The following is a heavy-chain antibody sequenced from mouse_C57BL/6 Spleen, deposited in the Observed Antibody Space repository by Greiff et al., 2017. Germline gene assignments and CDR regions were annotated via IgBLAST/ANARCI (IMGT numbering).Heavy chain of an antibody. CDR1: GFSLTSYG. CDR2: IWSGGST. J-gene: IGHJ3*01. V-gene: IGHV2-2*01. Sequence: QVQLQQSGPGLVQPSQSLSITCTVSGFSLTSYGVHWVRQSPGKGLEWLGVIWSGGSTDYNAAFISRLSISKDNSKSQVFFKMNRLQADDTAIYCCAGTADLVGFAYWGQGTLVTVSA. CDR3: AGTADLVGFAY. D-gene: IGHD1-1*02.